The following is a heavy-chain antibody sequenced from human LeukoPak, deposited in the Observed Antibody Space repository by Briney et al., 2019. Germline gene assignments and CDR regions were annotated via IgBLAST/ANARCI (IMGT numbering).Heavy chain of an antibody. CDR3: AATTTVVTGGVYYGMDV. CDR2: INPSGGST. V-gene: IGHV1-46*01. Sequence: ASVKVSCKASGYTFTDCYIHWVRQAPGQGLEWMGIINPSGGSTNYAQKFQERVTITRDMSTSTAYMELSSLRSEDTAVYYCAATTTVVTGGVYYGMDVWGQGTTVTVSS. J-gene: IGHJ6*02. D-gene: IGHD4-23*01. CDR1: GYTFTDCY.